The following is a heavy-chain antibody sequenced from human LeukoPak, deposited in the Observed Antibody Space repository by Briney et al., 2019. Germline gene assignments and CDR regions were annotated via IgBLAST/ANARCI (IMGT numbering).Heavy chain of an antibody. CDR2: INWNGGWT. CDR1: GFTFDGYV. V-gene: IGHV3-20*04. Sequence: GGSLRLSCEASGFTFDGYVMNWVRQAPGKGLEWVTGINWNGGWTRYADSVKGRFTISRDNAKNSLYLQMNSLRAEDTALYYCARDRGSGLFDYWGQGTLVTVSS. J-gene: IGHJ4*02. D-gene: IGHD6-19*01. CDR3: ARDRGSGLFDY.